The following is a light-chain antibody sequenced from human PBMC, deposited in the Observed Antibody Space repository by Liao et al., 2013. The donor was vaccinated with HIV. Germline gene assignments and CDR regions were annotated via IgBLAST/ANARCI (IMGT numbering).Light chain of an antibody. CDR3: QVWDSGSEKV. CDR2: YDS. J-gene: IGLJ1*01. V-gene: IGLV3-21*01. CDR1: SIGSKS. Sequence: SYELTQSPSASVAPGKTASITCGGDSIGSKSVNWYQLRPGQAPVLVIYYDSDRPSGIPERFSGSNSDNTATLTISRVEAGDEADYFCQVWDSGSEKVFGRGTKVTVL.